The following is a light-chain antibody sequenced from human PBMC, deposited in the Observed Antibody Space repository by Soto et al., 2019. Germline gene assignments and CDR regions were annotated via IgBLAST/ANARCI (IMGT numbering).Light chain of an antibody. V-gene: IGLV2-14*01. J-gene: IGLJ1*01. CDR1: SNDIGAYKY. Sequence: QSALTQPASVSGSPGQSITISCTGSSNDIGAYKYVSWYQQYPGKAPTLIIFEVSNRPSGVSNRFSGSKSGNTASLTIAGLQDEDEADYHCSSYTTGSTLYVFGGGTKLTVL. CDR2: EVS. CDR3: SSYTTGSTLYV.